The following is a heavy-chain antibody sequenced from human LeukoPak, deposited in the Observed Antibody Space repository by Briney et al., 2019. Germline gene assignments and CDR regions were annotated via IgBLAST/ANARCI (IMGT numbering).Heavy chain of an antibody. Sequence: GGCLRLSCAASGFTFSSYGMHWVRQAPGKGLEWVAVIWYDGSNKYYADSVKGRFTISRDNSKNTLYLQMNSLRAEDTAVYYCARAPREDFWSGPWFDPWGQGTLVTVSS. J-gene: IGHJ5*02. V-gene: IGHV3-33*01. D-gene: IGHD3-3*01. CDR2: IWYDGSNK. CDR3: ARAPREDFWSGPWFDP. CDR1: GFTFSSYG.